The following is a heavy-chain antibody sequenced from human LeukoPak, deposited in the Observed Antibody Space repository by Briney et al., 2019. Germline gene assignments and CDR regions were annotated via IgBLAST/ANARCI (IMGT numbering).Heavy chain of an antibody. CDR3: ARRRWLVFDY. J-gene: IGHJ4*02. CDR2: IYYSGST. CDR1: GGSISSSSYY. Sequence: PSETLSLTCTVSGGSISSSSYYRGWIRQPPGKGLEWIGSIYYSGSTYYNPSLKSRVTISVDTSKNQFSLKLSSVTAADTAVYYCARRRWLVFDYWGQGTLVTVSS. V-gene: IGHV4-39*01. D-gene: IGHD6-19*01.